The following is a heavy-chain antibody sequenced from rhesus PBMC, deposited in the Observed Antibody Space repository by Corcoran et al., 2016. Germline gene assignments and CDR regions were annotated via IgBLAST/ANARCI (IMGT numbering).Heavy chain of an antibody. J-gene: IGHJ6*01. CDR2: VNAEGGPT. CDR1: GASFSRNW. CDR3: ARDRFLGTGGGLDS. D-gene: IGHD7-45*01. V-gene: IGHV4-80*01. Sequence: QVQLQESGPGLVKPSETLFLTCTVSGASFSRNWWMWVRQPPGKGLEWIGEVNAEGGPTNYNPLCTSRATISRDASKRQFFLELTSVTAADTAVYYCARDRFLGTGGGLDSWGQGVGVIVSS.